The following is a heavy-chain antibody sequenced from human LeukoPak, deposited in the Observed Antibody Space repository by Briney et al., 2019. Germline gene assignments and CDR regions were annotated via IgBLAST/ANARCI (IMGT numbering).Heavy chain of an antibody. CDR1: GGSFSGYY. V-gene: IGHV4-34*01. J-gene: IGHJ4*02. D-gene: IGHD4-17*01. CDR2: INHSGST. Sequence: SETLSLTCAVYGGSFSGYYWSWLRQPPGKGLEWIGEINHSGSTNYNPSLKSRVTISVDTSKNQFSLKLSSVTAADTAVYYCASSPYGDYDFDYWGQGTLVTVSS. CDR3: ASSPYGDYDFDY.